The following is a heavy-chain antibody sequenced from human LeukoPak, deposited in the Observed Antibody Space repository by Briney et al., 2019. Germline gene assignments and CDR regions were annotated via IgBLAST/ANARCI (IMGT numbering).Heavy chain of an antibody. V-gene: IGHV4-38-2*02. Sequence: SETLSLTCTVSTYSIRSGYYWGWIRRPPGKGLEWIGSIYHSGSSYYNPSLKSRVTISVDTSKNQFSLKLRSVTAADTAVYHCARAETYSSGWYDPFFDYWGQGTLVTVST. CDR3: ARAETYSSGWYDPFFDY. D-gene: IGHD6-19*01. J-gene: IGHJ4*02. CDR2: IYHSGSS. CDR1: TYSIRSGYY.